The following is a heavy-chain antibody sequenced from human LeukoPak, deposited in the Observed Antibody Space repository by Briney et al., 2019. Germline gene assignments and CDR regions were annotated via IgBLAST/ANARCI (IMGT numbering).Heavy chain of an antibody. J-gene: IGHJ4*02. CDR2: ISGSGDST. CDR1: GFTFTSYV. V-gene: IGHV3-23*01. D-gene: IGHD6-19*01. CDR3: AKDVCRYSSGCLSFDY. Sequence: GGSLRLSCAASGFTFTSYVINWVRQAPGKGLEWVSGISGSGDSTYYADSVKGRFTISRDNSKSTLYLQMNSLRAEDTAVYYCAKDVCRYSSGCLSFDYWGQGTLVTVSS.